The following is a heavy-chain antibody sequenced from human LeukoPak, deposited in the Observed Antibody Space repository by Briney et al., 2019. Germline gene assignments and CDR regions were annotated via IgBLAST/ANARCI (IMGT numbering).Heavy chain of an antibody. CDR2: ISDNEVRT. CDR3: ARHDSFIPY. Sequence: GGSLRLSCAASGFTFNYYAMSWVRQAPGKGLEWVSGISDNEVRTYYTDSVKGRFTISRDKTKNTVFLQMHNLRADDTAVYFCARHDSFIPYWGQGALVTVSS. D-gene: IGHD5-18*01. CDR1: GFTFNYYA. V-gene: IGHV3-23*01. J-gene: IGHJ4*02.